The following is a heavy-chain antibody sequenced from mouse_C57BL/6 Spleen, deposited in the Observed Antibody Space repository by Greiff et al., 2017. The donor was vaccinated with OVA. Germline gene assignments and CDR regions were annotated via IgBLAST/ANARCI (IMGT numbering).Heavy chain of an antibody. Sequence: QVQLQQPGAELVRPGSSVKLSCKASGYTFTSYWMDWVKQRPGQGLEWIGNIYPSDSETHYNQKFKDKATLTVDKSSSTAYMQLSSLTSEDSAVYYCARRRGYYGSSYGYFDVWGTGTTVTVSS. J-gene: IGHJ1*03. CDR1: GYTFTSYW. CDR3: ARRRGYYGSSYGYFDV. V-gene: IGHV1-61*01. CDR2: IYPSDSET. D-gene: IGHD1-1*01.